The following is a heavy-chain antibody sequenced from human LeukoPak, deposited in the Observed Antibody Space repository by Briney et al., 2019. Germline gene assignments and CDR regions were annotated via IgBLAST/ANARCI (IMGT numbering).Heavy chain of an antibody. D-gene: IGHD1-26*01. Sequence: ASVKVSCKASGYTFTDYYIHWVRQAPGQGLEWMGWINPNSGGTNYAQKFQGRVAMTRDTSISIAYMELSRLRSDDTAVYYCARDALPSSPYYFDYWGQGILVTVSS. CDR2: INPNSGGT. CDR3: ARDALPSSPYYFDY. CDR1: GYTFTDYY. V-gene: IGHV1-2*02. J-gene: IGHJ4*02.